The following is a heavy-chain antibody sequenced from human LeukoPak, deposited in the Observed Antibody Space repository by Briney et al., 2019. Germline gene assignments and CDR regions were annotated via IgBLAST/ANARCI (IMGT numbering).Heavy chain of an antibody. Sequence: ASVKVSCKASGYTFTSNYIHWVRQAPGQGLEWMGMIYPRDGSTSYAQKFQGRVTVTRDTSTSTVHMELSGLRSEDTAVYYCARDPGGYCSSTSCYVGWFDPWGQGTLVTVSS. D-gene: IGHD2-2*01. J-gene: IGHJ5*02. CDR3: ARDPGGYCSSTSCYVGWFDP. V-gene: IGHV1-46*01. CDR1: GYTFTSNY. CDR2: IYPRDGST.